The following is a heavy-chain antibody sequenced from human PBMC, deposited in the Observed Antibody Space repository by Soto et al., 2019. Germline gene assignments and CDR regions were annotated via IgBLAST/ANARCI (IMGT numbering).Heavy chain of an antibody. CDR2: IDYSGTT. J-gene: IGHJ5*01. V-gene: IGHV4-39*01. Sequence: AETRSLTCTVSVCSISSVSYHWGWIRHPPGKGLEWIGSIDYSGTTFYNASLNSRVTISADTSKNQFSLKLSSVTAADTALYYCARRTNTAGGWFDSWGQGALVTVSS. CDR1: VCSISSVSYH. D-gene: IGHD6-13*01. CDR3: ARRTNTAGGWFDS.